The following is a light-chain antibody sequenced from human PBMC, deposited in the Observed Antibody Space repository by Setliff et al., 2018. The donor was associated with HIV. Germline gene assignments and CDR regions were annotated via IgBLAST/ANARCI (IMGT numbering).Light chain of an antibody. V-gene: IGLV2-14*03. Sequence: QSALTQPASVSGSPGQSITISCTGTSNDIASSDYVSWYQQHLGKAPKLIIYHVSHRPSGVSDRFSGSKSGNTASLTISGLQTEDEADYYCCSYTSSLTYVFGTGTKVTVL. CDR3: CSYTSSLTYV. CDR2: HVS. CDR1: SNDIASSDY. J-gene: IGLJ1*01.